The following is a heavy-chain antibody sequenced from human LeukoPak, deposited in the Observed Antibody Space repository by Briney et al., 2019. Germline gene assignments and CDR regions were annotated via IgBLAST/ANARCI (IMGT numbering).Heavy chain of an antibody. CDR2: MYYSGST. Sequence: SETLSLTCTVSGGSISSYYWSWIRQPPGKGLEWIGYMYYSGSTNYNPSTNYNPSLKSRATISVDTSKNQFSLKLSSVTAADTAVYYCARDVWFGAGRTFDYWGQGTLVTVSS. CDR3: ARDVWFGAGRTFDY. CDR1: GGSISSYY. J-gene: IGHJ4*02. V-gene: IGHV4-59*12. D-gene: IGHD3-10*01.